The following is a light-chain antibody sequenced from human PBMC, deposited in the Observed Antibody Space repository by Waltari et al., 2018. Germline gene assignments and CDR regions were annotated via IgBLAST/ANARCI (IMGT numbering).Light chain of an antibody. V-gene: IGKV1-39*01. CDR3: QQSYNSPYT. J-gene: IGKJ2*01. Sequence: IQMTQSPSSLSASVGDRVTITCRASRTISDYLNWYQHKPGKAPKLLIHAASSLHIGVPSRFSGSRSGTYFTLIINSLQPEDFATYYCQQSYNSPYTFGQGTKLDI. CDR1: RTISDY. CDR2: AAS.